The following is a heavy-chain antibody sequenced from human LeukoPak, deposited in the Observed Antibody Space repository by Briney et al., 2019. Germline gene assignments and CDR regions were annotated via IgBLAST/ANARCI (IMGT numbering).Heavy chain of an antibody. J-gene: IGHJ2*01. CDR2: IYPGDSDT. Sequence: GESLKISCKGFGYSFTRNWIGWVRQMPGKGLEWMGIIYPGDSDTRYSPSFQGQVTISADKSINTAYLQWSSLKASDTAMYYCARRVVNNKNWYFNLWGRGTLVTVSS. D-gene: IGHD2/OR15-2a*01. V-gene: IGHV5-51*01. CDR3: ARRVVNNKNWYFNL. CDR1: GYSFTRNW.